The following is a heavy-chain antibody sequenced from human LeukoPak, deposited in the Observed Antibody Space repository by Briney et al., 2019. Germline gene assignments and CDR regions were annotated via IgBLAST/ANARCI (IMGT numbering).Heavy chain of an antibody. D-gene: IGHD3-16*02. Sequence: GGSLRLSCAASGFTFSSYWMHWVRQAPGKGLVWVSRINSDGCSTSYADSVKGRFTISRDNAKNTLYLQMNSLRAEDTAVYYCARGYRYGHPWIDYWGQGTLVTVSS. J-gene: IGHJ4*02. CDR1: GFTFSSYW. V-gene: IGHV3-74*01. CDR2: INSDGCST. CDR3: ARGYRYGHPWIDY.